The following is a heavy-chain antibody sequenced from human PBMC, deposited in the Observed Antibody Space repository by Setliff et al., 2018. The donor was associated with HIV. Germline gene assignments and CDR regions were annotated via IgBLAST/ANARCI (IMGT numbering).Heavy chain of an antibody. CDR2: IYGSGST. CDR1: GGSIRSYY. V-gene: IGHV4-4*07. D-gene: IGHD4-17*01. Sequence: SETLSLTCTVSGGSIRSYYWSWIRQPAGKGLEWIGRIYGSGSTNYNPSLESRVTMSVDTSKNQVSLKLTSVTAADSAVYYCARVVPEVVYGAYWFDPWGQGTLVTVSS. CDR3: ARVVPEVVYGAYWFDP. J-gene: IGHJ5*02.